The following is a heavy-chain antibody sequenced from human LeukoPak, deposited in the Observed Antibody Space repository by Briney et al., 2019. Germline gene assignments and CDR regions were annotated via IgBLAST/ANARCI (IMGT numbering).Heavy chain of an antibody. Sequence: GGSLRLSCAASGFTFDDYAMHWVRQTPGKGLEWVSAISGSGGATYHADSVKGRFTISRDNSKNTLYLQMSSLRAEDTAVYYCARDGAYDFWSGYYVDYWGQGTLVTVSS. V-gene: IGHV3-23*01. CDR1: GFTFDDYA. CDR2: ISGSGGAT. J-gene: IGHJ4*02. D-gene: IGHD3-3*01. CDR3: ARDGAYDFWSGYYVDY.